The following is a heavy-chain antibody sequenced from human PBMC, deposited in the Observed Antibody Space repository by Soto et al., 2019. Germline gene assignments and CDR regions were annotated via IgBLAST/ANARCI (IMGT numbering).Heavy chain of an antibody. CDR2: IWYDGSNK. CDR3: ASWPLYYYDSSGQGSFH. J-gene: IGHJ4*02. Sequence: QVQLVESGGGVVQPGRSLRLSCAASGFTFSSYGMHWVRQAPGKGLEWVAVIWYDGSNKYYADSVKGRFTISRDNSKNTLYLQMNSLRAEDTAVYYCASWPLYYYDSSGQGSFHWGQGTLVTVSS. CDR1: GFTFSSYG. D-gene: IGHD3-22*01. V-gene: IGHV3-33*01.